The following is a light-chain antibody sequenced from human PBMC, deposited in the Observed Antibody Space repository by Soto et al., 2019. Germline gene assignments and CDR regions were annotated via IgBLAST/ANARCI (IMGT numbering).Light chain of an antibody. CDR2: DAS. CDR1: QRVSSY. J-gene: IGKJ4*01. CDR3: QQRRDWPLT. Sequence: PGERATLSCRASQRVSSYLAWYQQKPGQAPRLLISDASNRATGIPARFSGSWSGTDFTLTVSSLEPEDFAVYYCQQRRDWPLTFGGGTKVEI. V-gene: IGKV3-11*01.